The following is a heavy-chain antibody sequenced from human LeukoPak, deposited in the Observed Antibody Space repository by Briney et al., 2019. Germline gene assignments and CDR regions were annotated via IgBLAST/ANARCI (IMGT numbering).Heavy chain of an antibody. D-gene: IGHD6-6*01. V-gene: IGHV3-66*02. CDR3: ARAPNMAARRAFDI. Sequence: GGSLRLSCAASGFTVSSNYMSWVRQAPGKGLEWVSVIYSGGSTYYADSVKGRFTISRDNSKNTLYLQMNSLRAEDTAVYYCARAPNMAARRAFDIWGRGTMVTASS. J-gene: IGHJ3*02. CDR1: GFTVSSNY. CDR2: IYSGGST.